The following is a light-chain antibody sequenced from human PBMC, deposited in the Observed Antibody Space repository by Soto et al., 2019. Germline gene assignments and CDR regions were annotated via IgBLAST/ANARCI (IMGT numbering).Light chain of an antibody. J-gene: IGKJ4*01. CDR3: QQYGSSPGT. Sequence: IVLTQSPGTLSLSPVESATLSCRASQSVSNYLAWYQQKPGQAPKLLIYGASNRETGVPDRFSGSGSGTDFTLTISSLQPEDFAAYYCQQYGSSPGTFGGGTKVDIK. CDR2: GAS. V-gene: IGKV3-20*01. CDR1: QSVSNY.